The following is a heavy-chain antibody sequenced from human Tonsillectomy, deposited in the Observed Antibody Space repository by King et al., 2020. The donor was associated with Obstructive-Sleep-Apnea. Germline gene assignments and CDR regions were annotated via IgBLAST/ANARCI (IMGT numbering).Heavy chain of an antibody. CDR3: ARGHPYSTSWYYFDQ. V-gene: IGHV3-33*01. D-gene: IGHD6-13*01. Sequence: VQLVESGGGVVQPGRSLRLSCVGSGFTFRSYDMHWVRQAPGKGLEWVAGIWYDGSIIYYADSVKGRFTISRDNSKNTLYLQMNSLRAEETALYYCARGHPYSTSWYYFDQWGQGTLVTVSS. CDR1: GFTFRSYD. J-gene: IGHJ4*02. CDR2: IWYDGSII.